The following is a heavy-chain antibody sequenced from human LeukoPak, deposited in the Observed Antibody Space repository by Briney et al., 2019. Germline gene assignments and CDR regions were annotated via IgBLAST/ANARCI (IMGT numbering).Heavy chain of an antibody. CDR3: AKDLYGLHFDY. Sequence: GGSLRLSCAASGFTVSSNYMSWVRQAPGKGLEWVSVIYSGGSTYYADSVKGRFSISRDNSKNTLYLQMNSLRAEDTAVYYCAKDLYGLHFDYWGQGTLVTVSS. CDR2: IYSGGST. J-gene: IGHJ4*02. CDR1: GFTVSSNY. V-gene: IGHV3-53*05. D-gene: IGHD4-17*01.